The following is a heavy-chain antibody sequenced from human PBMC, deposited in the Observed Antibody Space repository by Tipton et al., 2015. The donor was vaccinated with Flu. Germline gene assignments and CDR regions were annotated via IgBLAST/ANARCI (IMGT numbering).Heavy chain of an antibody. CDR3: ARDGVTGTDYFYYGMDV. D-gene: IGHD1/OR15-1a*01. CDR1: GGTFSGYK. CDR2: IIPIVGIA. Sequence: QVQLVQSGAEVKKPGSSVKVSCKASGGTFSGYKISWVRQAPGQGLEWMGRIIPIVGIAKYAQKFQGRVSITADKSTSTAYMELSSLRSEDTAVYYCARDGVTGTDYFYYGMDVWGQGTTVTVSS. J-gene: IGHJ6*02. V-gene: IGHV1-69*08.